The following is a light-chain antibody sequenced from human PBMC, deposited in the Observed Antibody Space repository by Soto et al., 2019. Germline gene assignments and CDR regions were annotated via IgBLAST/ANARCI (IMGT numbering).Light chain of an antibody. Sequence: EIVLTQSPGTLSLSPGERATLSCRASQSVSSSYLAWYQQKPGQAPRLLIYGASSRANGIPDRFSGSGSGTDFTLTISRLEPEDFAVYYCQPYGSSPIFTFGPGTKVDIK. V-gene: IGKV3-20*01. CDR2: GAS. J-gene: IGKJ3*01. CDR1: QSVSSSY. CDR3: QPYGSSPIFT.